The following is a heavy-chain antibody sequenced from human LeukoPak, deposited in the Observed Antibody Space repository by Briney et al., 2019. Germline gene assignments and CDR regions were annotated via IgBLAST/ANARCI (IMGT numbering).Heavy chain of an antibody. CDR2: IYYSGST. V-gene: IGHV4-39*07. Sequence: SETLSLTCTVSGGSISSSSYYWGWIRQPPGKGLEWIGSIYYSGSTYYNPSLKSRVTISVDTSKNQFSLKLSSVTAADTAVYYCARDCSSTSWGALDRCYMDVWGKGTTVTVSS. CDR3: ARDCSSTSWGALDRCYMDV. D-gene: IGHD2-2*01. J-gene: IGHJ6*03. CDR1: GGSISSSSYY.